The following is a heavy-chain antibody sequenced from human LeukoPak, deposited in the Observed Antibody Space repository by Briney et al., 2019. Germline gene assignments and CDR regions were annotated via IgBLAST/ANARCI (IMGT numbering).Heavy chain of an antibody. CDR3: ARHPGGYCSSASCYTGGYFNR. Sequence: KTSETLSLTCAVSGGSISSSSDYWGWIRQPPGKGLEWIWSIYYSGSTYYNPSLKSRVTIFVDTSNNQFSLKLTSVTAADTAVYYCARHPGGYCSSASCYTGGYFNRWGQGTLVTVSS. J-gene: IGHJ1*01. CDR1: GGSISSSSDY. CDR2: IYYSGST. V-gene: IGHV4-39*01. D-gene: IGHD2-2*02.